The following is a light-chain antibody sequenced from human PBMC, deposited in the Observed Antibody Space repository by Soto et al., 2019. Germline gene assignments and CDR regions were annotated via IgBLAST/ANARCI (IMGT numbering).Light chain of an antibody. V-gene: IGKV1-5*03. Sequence: DIQMTQSPSTLAASVGDRVTITCRASQSISSWFAWYQQKPGKAPKLLIYKASSLESGVPSRFRGSGSGTEFTLTISSLQPDDFATYYCQQYNSYSGTFGQGTKVDIK. J-gene: IGKJ1*01. CDR2: KAS. CDR3: QQYNSYSGT. CDR1: QSISSW.